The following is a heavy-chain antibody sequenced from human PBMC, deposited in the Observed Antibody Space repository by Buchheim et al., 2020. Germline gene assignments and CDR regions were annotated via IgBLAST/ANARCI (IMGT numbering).Heavy chain of an antibody. D-gene: IGHD3-22*01. J-gene: IGHJ4*02. Sequence: QVQLVESGGGVVQPGRSLRLSCAASGFTFSSYGMHWVRQAPGKGLEWVAFIRYDGSNKYYADSVKGRFTISRDNSKNTLYLQMNSLRAEDTAVYYCAKPLDYDSSGYSWGQGTL. CDR1: GFTFSSYG. CDR2: IRYDGSNK. CDR3: AKPLDYDSSGYS. V-gene: IGHV3-30*02.